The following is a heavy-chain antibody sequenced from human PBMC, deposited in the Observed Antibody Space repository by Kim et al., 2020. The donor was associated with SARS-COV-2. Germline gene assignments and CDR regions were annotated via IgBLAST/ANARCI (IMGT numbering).Heavy chain of an antibody. CDR1: GFTFSPFE. J-gene: IGHJ3*01. V-gene: IGHV3-48*03. CDR2: ISGSGRMT. Sequence: GGSLRLSCAASGFTFSPFEMNWVRQSPGKGLEWVSYISGSGRMTYYAGSVKGRFTISRDNAENSLYLQMNSLRADDTAVYYCARGSSAPEGDAFDVWGQGPMVPVSS. CDR3: ARGSSAPEGDAFDV. D-gene: IGHD6-25*01.